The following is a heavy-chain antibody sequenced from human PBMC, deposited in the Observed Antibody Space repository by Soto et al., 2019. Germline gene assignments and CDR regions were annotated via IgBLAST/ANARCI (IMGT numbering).Heavy chain of an antibody. CDR2: IYLSGNT. CDR3: AREGYYYDSSGFFDH. D-gene: IGHD3-22*01. J-gene: IGHJ5*02. CDR1: GGYISSGAYS. V-gene: IGHV4-30-2*01. Sequence: SETLSLTCAVSGGYISSGAYSWNWIRQPPGKGLEWIGYIYLSGNTYQNPSLNSRATISLDRSKNQFSLRLSSVTAADTAVYYCAREGYYYDSSGFFDHWGQGAMVTVYS.